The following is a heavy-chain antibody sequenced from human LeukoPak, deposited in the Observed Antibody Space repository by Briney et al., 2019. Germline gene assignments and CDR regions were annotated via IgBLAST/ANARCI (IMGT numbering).Heavy chain of an antibody. V-gene: IGHV3-48*01. CDR1: GFIFSSYS. CDR3: ARVLHKRNYDSSDYYGY. J-gene: IGHJ4*02. CDR2: ISSGSSTI. D-gene: IGHD3-22*01. Sequence: GGSLRLSCAVSGFIFSSYSMNWVRQAPGKGLEWVSYISSGSSTIYYADSVKGRFTISRDNAKNSLYLQMNSLRAEDTAVYYCARVLHKRNYDSSDYYGYWGQGTLVTVSS.